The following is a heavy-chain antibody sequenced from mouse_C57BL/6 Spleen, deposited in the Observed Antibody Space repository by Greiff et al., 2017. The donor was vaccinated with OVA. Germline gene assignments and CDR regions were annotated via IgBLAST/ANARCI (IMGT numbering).Heavy chain of an antibody. V-gene: IGHV5-4*01. J-gene: IGHJ2*01. CDR1: GLTFSSYT. D-gene: IGHD4-1*01. CDR3: GSAGSAAFGC. Sequence: EVQLQESGGGLVKPGGPLKLSCAAPGLTFSSYTMSWVRQTPEKRLEWVATISDGGSYTYYPDNVKGRVTSSRDNAKNNLYLQMSHLTSDYTSMYDCGSAGSAAFGCWGQGTTLTVSS. CDR2: ISDGGSYT.